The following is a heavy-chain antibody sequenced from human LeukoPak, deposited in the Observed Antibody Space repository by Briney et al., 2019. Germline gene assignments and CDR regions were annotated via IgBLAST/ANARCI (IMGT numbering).Heavy chain of an antibody. CDR2: IDRDGSRI. V-gene: IGHV3-74*01. Sequence: PGGSLRLSCAVSGFTFSSYWMHWVRQAPGKGLVWVSRIDRDGSRINYADSVKGRFTISRDNAKNTLYLQMNSLRAEDTAVYYCARGAGGYSYGWGQGTLVTVSS. D-gene: IGHD5-18*01. CDR1: GFTFSSYW. CDR3: ARGAGGYSYG. J-gene: IGHJ4*02.